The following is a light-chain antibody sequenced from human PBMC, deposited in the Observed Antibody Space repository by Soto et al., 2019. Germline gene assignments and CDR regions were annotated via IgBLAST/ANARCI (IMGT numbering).Light chain of an antibody. CDR1: SSDVGGYNY. CDR2: DVS. Sequence: HSALTQAASGSGFPGQSITISCTGTSSDVGGYNYVSWYQHHPGKAPKLIIYDVSNRPSGVSIRFSGSKSDNTASLTISGLQPEDEADYHCSSYTTSNTRQVVFGTGTKVTVL. V-gene: IGLV2-14*03. J-gene: IGLJ1*01. CDR3: SSYTTSNTRQVV.